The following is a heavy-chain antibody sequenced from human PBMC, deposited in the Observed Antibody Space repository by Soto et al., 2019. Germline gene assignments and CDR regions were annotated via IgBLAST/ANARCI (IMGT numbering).Heavy chain of an antibody. CDR3: AKVPNYYDDSGYFQLGYLQH. D-gene: IGHD3-22*01. CDR2: VSSSGAST. V-gene: IGHV3-23*01. J-gene: IGHJ1*01. CDR1: GFTFTSYD. Sequence: GGSLRLSCVASGFTFTSYDMSWVRQAPGKGLEWVSGVSSSGASTYYADPVKGRFTISRDNSKNTLYLQMNSLRVEDTAIYYCAKVPNYYDDSGYFQLGYLQHWGLGTLVTVSS.